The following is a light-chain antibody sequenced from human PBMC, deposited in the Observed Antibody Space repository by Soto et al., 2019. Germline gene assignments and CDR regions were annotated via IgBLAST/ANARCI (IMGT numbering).Light chain of an antibody. J-gene: IGKJ4*01. V-gene: IGKV3-11*01. CDR1: QSVSRY. CDR2: DTS. Sequence: EIGLTQSPATLSLSPGDRATLSCRASQSVSRYLAWYQQKPGQAPRILIHDTSTRATGVPDTFSGSGSGTEFTLTISRLEPEDSAMYYCQQRFSWPPTFGGGTHVEIK. CDR3: QQRFSWPPT.